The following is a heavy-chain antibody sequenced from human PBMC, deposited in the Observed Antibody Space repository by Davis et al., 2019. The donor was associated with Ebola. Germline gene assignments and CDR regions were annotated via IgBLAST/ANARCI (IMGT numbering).Heavy chain of an antibody. CDR2: IYYSGST. J-gene: IGHJ4*02. D-gene: IGHD2-21*02. V-gene: IGHV4-30-2*03. Sequence: MPSETLSLTCAVSGGSISSGGYSWSWIRQPPGKGLEWIGYIYYSGSTYYNPSLKSRVTISVDTSKNQFSLKLSSVTAADTAVYYCARGDVVVTASLDYWGQGTLVTVSS. CDR1: GGSISSGGYS. CDR3: ARGDVVVTASLDY.